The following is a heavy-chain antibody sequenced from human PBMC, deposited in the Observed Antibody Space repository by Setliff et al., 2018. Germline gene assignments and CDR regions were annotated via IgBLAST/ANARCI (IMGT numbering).Heavy chain of an antibody. V-gene: IGHV1-2*06. CDR2: IHPNTGST. CDR1: GYTLSKYY. CDR3: AKQGYSDSLYAFDV. Sequence: ASVKVSCKASGYTLSKYYMHWVRQAPGQGLELMGRIHPNTGSTNYLQDFQGRVTITRDTSIYTVYMELTGLTSGDTAVYYCAKQGYSDSLYAFDVWGQGTVVTVS. J-gene: IGHJ3*01. D-gene: IGHD3-16*02.